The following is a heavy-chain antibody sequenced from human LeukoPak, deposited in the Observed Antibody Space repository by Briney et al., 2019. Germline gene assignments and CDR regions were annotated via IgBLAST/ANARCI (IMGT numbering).Heavy chain of an antibody. Sequence: ASVKVSCKASGYTFTSYAMHWVRQAPGQRLEWMGWINAGNGNTKYSQKFQGRVTITRDTSASTAYMELSSLRPEDTAVYYCARELWFGELLYYYFDCWGQGTLVTVSS. J-gene: IGHJ4*02. CDR2: INAGNGNT. CDR1: GYTFTSYA. V-gene: IGHV1-3*01. D-gene: IGHD3-10*01. CDR3: ARELWFGELLYYYFDC.